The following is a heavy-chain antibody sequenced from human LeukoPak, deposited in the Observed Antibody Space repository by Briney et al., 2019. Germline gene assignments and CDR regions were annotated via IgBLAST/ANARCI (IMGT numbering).Heavy chain of an antibody. CDR2: ISSSGSTI. CDR1: GFTFSSYE. J-gene: IGHJ3*02. V-gene: IGHV3-48*03. Sequence: GGSPRLSCAASGFTFSSYEMNWVRQAPGKGLEWVSYISSSGSTIYYADSVKGRFTISRDNAKNSLYLQMNSLRAEDTAVYYCARVSRYYYDSSGLQHAFDIWGQGTMVTVSS. CDR3: ARVSRYYYDSSGLQHAFDI. D-gene: IGHD3-22*01.